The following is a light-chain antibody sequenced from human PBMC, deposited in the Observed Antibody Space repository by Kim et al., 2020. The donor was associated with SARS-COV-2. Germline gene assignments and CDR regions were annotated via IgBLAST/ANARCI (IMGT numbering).Light chain of an antibody. J-gene: IGLJ2*01. CDR3: QAWDSSTVV. V-gene: IGLV3-1*01. CDR2: QDS. CDR1: KLGDKY. Sequence: VPPGQTASITCSGDKLGDKYACWYQQKPGQSPVLVIYQDSKRPSGIPERFSGSNSGNTATLTISGTQAMDEADYFCQAWDSSTVVFGGGTQLTVL.